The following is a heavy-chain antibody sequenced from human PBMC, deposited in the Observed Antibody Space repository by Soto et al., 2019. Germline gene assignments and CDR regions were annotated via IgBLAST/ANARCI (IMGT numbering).Heavy chain of an antibody. D-gene: IGHD3-3*01. CDR3: AHRRAFIGVVYGMDV. CDR2: IYWDDDK. V-gene: IGHV2-5*02. Sequence: QITLKESGPTLVKPTQTLTLTCAFSGFSLTTVGVGVGWIRQPPGKALEWLALIYWDDDKRYSPSLKTRLSTPXXXSXXQVVLMMTNMDPVDTGTYYCAHRRAFIGVVYGMDVWGQGTTVTVSS. CDR1: GFSLTTVGVG. J-gene: IGHJ6*02.